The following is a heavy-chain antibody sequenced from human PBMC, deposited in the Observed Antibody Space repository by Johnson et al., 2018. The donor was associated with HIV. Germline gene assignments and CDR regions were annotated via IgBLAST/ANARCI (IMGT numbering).Heavy chain of an antibody. Sequence: QVQLVESGGGLVKPGGSLRLSCAASGFTFSSYPMNWVRQAPGKGLEWVAVISFDGNNKYYADSVKGRFTILRDNSKNTLYLQMNSLRAEDTALYYCARRPNHDILTGKGGAFDIWGQGTMVTVSS. D-gene: IGHD3-9*01. CDR1: GFTFSSYP. V-gene: IGHV3-30-3*01. CDR2: ISFDGNNK. J-gene: IGHJ3*02. CDR3: ARRPNHDILTGKGGAFDI.